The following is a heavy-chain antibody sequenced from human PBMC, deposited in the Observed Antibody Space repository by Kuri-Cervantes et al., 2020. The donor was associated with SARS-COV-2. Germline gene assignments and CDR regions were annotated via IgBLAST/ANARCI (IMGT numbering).Heavy chain of an antibody. D-gene: IGHD3-16*01. CDR3: ARDLGVAPDF. CDR2: IKGGSGTT. V-gene: IGHV3-23*01. Sequence: GESLKIPCAASGFTFSSYAMSWVRQAPGKGLEWVSCIKGGSGTTYYAASVKGRFTVSRDNAKNTLYLLMSSLRVEDTAMYYCARDLGVAPDFWGQGTQVTVSS. CDR1: GFTFSSYA. J-gene: IGHJ4*02.